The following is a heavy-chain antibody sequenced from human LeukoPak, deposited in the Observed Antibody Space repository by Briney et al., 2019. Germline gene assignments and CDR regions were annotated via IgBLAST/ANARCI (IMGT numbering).Heavy chain of an antibody. CDR2: IYWNEDK. D-gene: IGHD1-26*01. CDR1: GFSLSTSGVG. J-gene: IGHJ4*02. Sequence: SGPTLVNPTQTLTLTCTFSGFSLSTSGVGVGWIRQPPGKALEWLALIYWNEDKRYSPSLKSRLTITKDTSKNQVVLTMTNIDPVDTATYYCAHRPRVDSGSYYGTFDYWGQGSLVTVSS. CDR3: AHRPRVDSGSYYGTFDY. V-gene: IGHV2-5*01.